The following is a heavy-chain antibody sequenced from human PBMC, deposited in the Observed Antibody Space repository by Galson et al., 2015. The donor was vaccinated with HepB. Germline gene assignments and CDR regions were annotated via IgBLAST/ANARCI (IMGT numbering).Heavy chain of an antibody. J-gene: IGHJ6*02. V-gene: IGHV3-48*01. CDR3: ARNPASYDYYNMDV. Sequence: SLRLSCAASGSSFMSHSMNWVRHSPGKGLEWLAYISPGGTENYAGPARGRFTIPRGNAKKPKYLHMSSLRVEDTAVYYCARNPASYDYYNMDVWGQGTTVTVSS. D-gene: IGHD2-21*01. CDR2: ISPGGTE. CDR1: GSSFMSHS.